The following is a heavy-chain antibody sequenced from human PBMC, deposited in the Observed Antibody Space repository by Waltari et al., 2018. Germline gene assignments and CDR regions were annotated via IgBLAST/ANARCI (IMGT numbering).Heavy chain of an antibody. CDR3: AKDLLRELLPYYFDY. Sequence: EVQLLESGGGLVQPGGSLRLSCAASGVTFSSYAMSWVRQAPGKGLEWVSAISGSGGSTYYADSVKGRFTISRDNSKNTLYLQMNSLRAEDTAVYYCAKDLLRELLPYYFDYWGQGTLVTVSS. J-gene: IGHJ4*02. CDR1: GVTFSSYA. D-gene: IGHD1-26*01. V-gene: IGHV3-23*01. CDR2: ISGSGGST.